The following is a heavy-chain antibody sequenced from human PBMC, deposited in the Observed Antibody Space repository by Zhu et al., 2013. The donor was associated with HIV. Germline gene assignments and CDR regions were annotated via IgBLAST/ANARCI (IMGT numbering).Heavy chain of an antibody. CDR1: GFTFTNYY. D-gene: IGHD1-26*01. Sequence: QVQLVQSGAEVKKPGASVKVSCRASGFTFTNYYMHWVRQAPGQGLEWMGIINPSGGSTIYAQKFQGRISMTRETPTTTVYMELSSLRSDDTAVYYCARMIKYSGSYYFDYWGQGTLVTVSS. J-gene: IGHJ4*02. V-gene: IGHV1-46*01. CDR3: ARMIKYSGSYYFDY. CDR2: INPSGGST.